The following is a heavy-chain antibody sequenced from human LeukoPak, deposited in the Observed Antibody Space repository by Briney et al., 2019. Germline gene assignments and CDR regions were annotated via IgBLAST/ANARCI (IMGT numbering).Heavy chain of an antibody. CDR2: MNPHSGGT. Sequence: ASVTVSCMASGYTFTGYYMHWVRQAPGHGLEWMGWMNPHSGGTNYVQKFQGRVTMTRDTSISTAYMELSRLRSDDSAVFYCARRPNVSSGYFYGIIDYWGQGTLVTVSS. J-gene: IGHJ4*02. D-gene: IGHD3-22*01. V-gene: IGHV1-2*02. CDR3: ARRPNVSSGYFYGIIDY. CDR1: GYTFTGYY.